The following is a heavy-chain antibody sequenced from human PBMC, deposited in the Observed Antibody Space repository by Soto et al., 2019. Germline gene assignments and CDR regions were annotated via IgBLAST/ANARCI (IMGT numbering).Heavy chain of an antibody. CDR3: ARVRDYYDSSGYLYYFDY. V-gene: IGHV1-69*06. Sequence: SVKVSCKASGGTFSSYAISWVRQAPGQGXEWMGGIIPIFGTANYAQKFQGRVTITADKSTSTAYMELSSLRSEDTAVYYCARVRDYYDSSGYLYYFDYWGQGTLVTVSS. CDR2: IIPIFGTA. CDR1: GGTFSSYA. D-gene: IGHD3-22*01. J-gene: IGHJ4*02.